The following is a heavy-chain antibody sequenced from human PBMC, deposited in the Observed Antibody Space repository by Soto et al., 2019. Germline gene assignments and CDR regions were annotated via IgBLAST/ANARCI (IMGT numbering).Heavy chain of an antibody. CDR3: ARETRIAARPTSFDY. J-gene: IGHJ4*02. D-gene: IGHD6-6*01. Sequence: ASVKVSCKASGYTFTGYYMHWVRQAPGQGLEWMGWINPNSGGTNYAQKFQGWVTMTRDTPISTAYMELSRLRSDDTAVYYCARETRIAARPTSFDYWGQGTLVTVSS. CDR1: GYTFTGYY. CDR2: INPNSGGT. V-gene: IGHV1-2*04.